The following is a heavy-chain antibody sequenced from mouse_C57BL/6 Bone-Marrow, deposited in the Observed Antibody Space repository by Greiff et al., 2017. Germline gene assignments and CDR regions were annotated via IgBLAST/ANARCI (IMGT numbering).Heavy chain of an antibody. Sequence: VQLQQSGAELVRPGASVKLSCTASGFNIKDDYMHWVKQRPEQGLEWIGWIDPENGDTEYASKFQGKATITADTSSNTAYLQLSNLTSEDTAVYYCTTPVYSNALWGQGTTLTVSS. CDR3: TTPVYSNAL. V-gene: IGHV14-4*01. CDR1: GFNIKDDY. D-gene: IGHD2-5*01. CDR2: IDPENGDT. J-gene: IGHJ2*01.